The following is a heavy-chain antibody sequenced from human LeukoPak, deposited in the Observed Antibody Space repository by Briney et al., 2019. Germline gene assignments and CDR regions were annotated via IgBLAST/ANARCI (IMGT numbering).Heavy chain of an antibody. CDR3: ATPYTSSCPFGY. Sequence: QAAGSLRLSCAASGFTFSSHWMYWVRQAPGKGLVWVSRIYTDGSSTTYADSVKGRFTIFRDNAKNTLYLQMNSLRAEDAAVYYCATPYTSSCPFGYWGQGTLVTVAS. J-gene: IGHJ4*02. CDR1: GFTFSSHW. D-gene: IGHD6-13*01. V-gene: IGHV3-74*01. CDR2: IYTDGSST.